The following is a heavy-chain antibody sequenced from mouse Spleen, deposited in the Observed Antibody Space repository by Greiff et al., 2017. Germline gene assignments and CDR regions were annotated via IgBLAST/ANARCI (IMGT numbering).Heavy chain of an antibody. J-gene: IGHJ2*01. Sequence: EVQLVESGPGLVKPSQSLSLTCSVTGYSITSGYYWNWIRQFPGNKLEWMGYISYDGSNNYNPSLKNRISITRDTSKNQFFLKLNSVTTEDTATYYCARDRLNYFDYWGQGTTLTVSS. CDR3: ARDRLNYFDY. V-gene: IGHV3-6*01. CDR2: ISYDGSN. CDR1: GYSITSGYY.